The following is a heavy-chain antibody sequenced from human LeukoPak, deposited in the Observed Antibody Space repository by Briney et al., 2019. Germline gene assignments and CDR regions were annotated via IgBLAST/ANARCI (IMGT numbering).Heavy chain of an antibody. Sequence: QTGGSLRLSCVASGFTFSSYWMSWVRQAPGKGLEWVANIKQDGSEKYYVDSLKGRFTISRDNAKNSLYLQMNSLRADDTAVYFCARGLYSRGYWGQGTLVTVSS. J-gene: IGHJ4*02. D-gene: IGHD6-13*01. CDR3: ARGLYSRGY. CDR1: GFTFSSYW. V-gene: IGHV3-7*01. CDR2: IKQDGSEK.